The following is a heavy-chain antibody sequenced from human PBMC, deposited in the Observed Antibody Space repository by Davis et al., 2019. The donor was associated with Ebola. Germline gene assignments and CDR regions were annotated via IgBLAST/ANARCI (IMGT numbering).Heavy chain of an antibody. CDR2: ITSNSYI. D-gene: IGHD2-15*01. CDR3: ARDSGHGGSLDY. J-gene: IGHJ4*02. CDR1: GFTFSTYT. Sequence: PGGSLRLSCAASGFTFSTYTMNWVRQAPGKGLEWVSSITSNSYIYYADSVKGRFTISRDNAKNSLYLQMKSLRDEDTAVYYCARDSGHGGSLDYWGQGTLVTVSS. V-gene: IGHV3-21*01.